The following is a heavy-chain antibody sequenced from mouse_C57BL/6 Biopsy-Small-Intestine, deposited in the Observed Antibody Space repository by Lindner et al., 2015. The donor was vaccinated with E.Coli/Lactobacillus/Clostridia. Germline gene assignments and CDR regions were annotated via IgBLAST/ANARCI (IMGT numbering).Heavy chain of an antibody. CDR3: ARRRGSSPFDF. V-gene: IGHV1-9*01. CDR2: ILPGSGNN. Sequence: VQLQESGAELMKPGASVKLSCEATGYTFTGYWIEWIKQRPGHGLEWIGRILPGSGNNNYNEKFKGKATFTADTSSKTAYMQLNSLTTEDSAIYYCARRRGSSPFDFWGQGTTLTVSS. CDR1: GYTFTGYW. D-gene: IGHD1-1*01. J-gene: IGHJ2*01.